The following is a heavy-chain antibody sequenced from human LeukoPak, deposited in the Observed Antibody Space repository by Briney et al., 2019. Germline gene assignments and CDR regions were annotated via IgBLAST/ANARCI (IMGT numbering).Heavy chain of an antibody. CDR2: INHSGST. CDR1: GGSFSGYY. CDR3: ARDNRYSGSYGGRFDY. Sequence: SETLSLTCAVYGGSFSGYYWSWIRQPPGKGLEWIGEINHSGSTNYNPSLKSRVTISVDTSKNQFSLKLSSVTAADTAVYYCARDNRYSGSYGGRFDYWGQGTLVTVSS. D-gene: IGHD1-26*01. J-gene: IGHJ4*02. V-gene: IGHV4-34*01.